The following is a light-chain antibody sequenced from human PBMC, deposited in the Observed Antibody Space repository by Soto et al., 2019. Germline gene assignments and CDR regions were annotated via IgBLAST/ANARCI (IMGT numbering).Light chain of an antibody. CDR2: AAS. Sequence: DIQMTQSPSSLSASVGDRVTITCRASQGISNYLAWYQQKPGKVPKLLIYAASTLQSGVPSRFSGSGSGTDFTLTISSLQPEDVTTYYCQKYNSAPALTFGGGTKVEIK. CDR3: QKYNSAPALT. V-gene: IGKV1-27*01. J-gene: IGKJ4*01. CDR1: QGISNY.